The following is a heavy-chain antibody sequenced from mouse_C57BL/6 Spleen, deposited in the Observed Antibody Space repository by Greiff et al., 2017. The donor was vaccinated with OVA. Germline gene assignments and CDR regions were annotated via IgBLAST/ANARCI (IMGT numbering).Heavy chain of an antibody. CDR3: ARQDAMDY. CDR1: GYAFSSSW. Sequence: VKLQESGPELVKPGASVKISCKASGYAFSSSWMNWVKQRPGKGLEWIGRIYPGDGDTNYNGKFKGKATLTADKSSSTAYMQLSSLTSEDSAVYFCARQDAMDYWGQGTSVTVSS. CDR2: IYPGDGDT. J-gene: IGHJ4*01. V-gene: IGHV1-82*01.